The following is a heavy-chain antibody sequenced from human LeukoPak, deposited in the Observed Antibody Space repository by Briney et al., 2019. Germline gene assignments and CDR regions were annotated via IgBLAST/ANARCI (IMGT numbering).Heavy chain of an antibody. CDR3: AKDLVTMVRGVNTHYYYGMDV. CDR2: VSAGGSST. D-gene: IGHD3-10*01. Sequence: GGSLRLSCAASGFAFTTYAMTWVRQAPGKGLEWVSTVSAGGSSTYYPDSVKGRFTISRDNSKNTLYLQMNSLRAEDTAVYYCAKDLVTMVRGVNTHYYYGMDVWGQGTTVTASS. J-gene: IGHJ6*02. V-gene: IGHV3-23*01. CDR1: GFAFTTYA.